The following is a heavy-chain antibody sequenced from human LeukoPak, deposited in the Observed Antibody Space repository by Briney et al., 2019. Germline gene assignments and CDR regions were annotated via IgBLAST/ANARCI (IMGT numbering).Heavy chain of an antibody. CDR1: GYTFTGYY. Sequence: ASVKVSCKASGYTFTGYYMHWVRQAPGQGLEWMGWINPNSGGTNYAQKFQGRVTMTRDTSISTAYMELSRLRSDDTAVYYCARADGDWEWLLFASDVWGQGTTVTVSS. D-gene: IGHD3-3*01. V-gene: IGHV1-2*02. J-gene: IGHJ6*02. CDR2: INPNSGGT. CDR3: ARADGDWEWLLFASDV.